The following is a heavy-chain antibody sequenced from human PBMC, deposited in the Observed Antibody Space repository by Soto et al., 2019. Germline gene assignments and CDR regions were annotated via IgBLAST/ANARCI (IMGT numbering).Heavy chain of an antibody. J-gene: IGHJ3*02. CDR3: ARSYCSSTSCSHDAFDI. CDR1: GGTFSSYT. V-gene: IGHV1-69*02. CDR2: IIPILGIA. Sequence: QVQLVQSGAEVKKPGSSVKVSCKASGGTFSSYTISWVRQAPGQGLEWMGRIIPILGIANYAQKFQGRVTITADKSTSTAYMELSSLRSEDTAVYYCARSYCSSTSCSHDAFDIWGQGTMVTVSS. D-gene: IGHD2-2*01.